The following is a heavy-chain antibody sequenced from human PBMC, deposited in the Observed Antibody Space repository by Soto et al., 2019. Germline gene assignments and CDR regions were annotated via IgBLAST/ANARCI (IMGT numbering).Heavy chain of an antibody. D-gene: IGHD2-15*01. CDR3: ARDPRYCSGGSCYYYGMDV. J-gene: IGHJ6*02. Sequence: VGSLRLSCAASGFTFSSYDMHWVRQATGKGLEWVSAIGTAGDTYYPGSVKGRFTISRENAKNSLYLQMNSLRAGDTAVYYCARDPRYCSGGSCYYYGMDVWGQGTTVTVSS. V-gene: IGHV3-13*01. CDR2: IGTAGDT. CDR1: GFTFSSYD.